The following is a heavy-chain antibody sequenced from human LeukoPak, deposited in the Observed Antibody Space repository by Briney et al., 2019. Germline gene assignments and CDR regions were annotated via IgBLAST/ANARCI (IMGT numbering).Heavy chain of an antibody. CDR1: GGSISSGGYY. Sequence: PSETLSLTCTVSGGSISSGGYYWSWIRQPPGKGLEWIGYIYHSGSTYYNPSLKSRVTISVDRSKNQFSLKLSSVTAADTAVYYCARGLRSSGMDVWGQGTTVTVSS. J-gene: IGHJ6*02. CDR2: IYHSGST. CDR3: ARGLRSSGMDV. D-gene: IGHD4-17*01. V-gene: IGHV4-30-2*01.